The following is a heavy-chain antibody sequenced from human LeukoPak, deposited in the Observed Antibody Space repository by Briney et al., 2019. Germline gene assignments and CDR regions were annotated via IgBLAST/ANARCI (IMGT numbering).Heavy chain of an antibody. Sequence: GGSLRLSCATSGFTFSSYAMHWVRQAPSKGLEWVAVISSDGSNKYYADSVKGRFTISRDNSKNTLYLQMNSLRAEDTAVYYCARMGNKWVRGVISQTYYFDYWGQGTLVTVSS. V-gene: IGHV3-30*04. D-gene: IGHD3-10*01. CDR3: ARMGNKWVRGVISQTYYFDY. CDR2: ISSDGSNK. J-gene: IGHJ4*02. CDR1: GFTFSSYA.